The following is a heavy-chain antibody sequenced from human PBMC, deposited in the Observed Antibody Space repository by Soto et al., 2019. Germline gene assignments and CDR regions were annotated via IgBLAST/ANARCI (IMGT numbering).Heavy chain of an antibody. D-gene: IGHD5-18*01. CDR3: AKELGGYSYGYELDH. CDR1: GGSFSSGDYY. CDR2: IYYTGST. J-gene: IGHJ4*02. Sequence: QVQLQESGPGVVKPSQTLSLTCTVSGGSFSSGDYYWSWVRQPPGKGLEWIGYIYYTGSTFNNPSLKSRVSISIDTSKTQFSLKLSSVTAADTAVYYCAKELGGYSYGYELDHWGQGTLVAVSS. V-gene: IGHV4-30-4*01.